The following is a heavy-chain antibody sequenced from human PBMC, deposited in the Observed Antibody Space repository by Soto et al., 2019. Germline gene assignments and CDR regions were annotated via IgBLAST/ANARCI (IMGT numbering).Heavy chain of an antibody. CDR1: GYTFTHYA. V-gene: IGHV1-3*01. J-gene: IGHJ5*02. Sequence: QVQLVQSGAEVKKPGASVKVSCTASGYTFTHYAIHWVRHAPGQRLEWMGFINAGSGNTKYSQTFQGRLTFTKDTSASTAYIDLSSLRSEDTAIYYCARGLAADGAWGQGMLVTVSS. CDR2: INAGSGNT. D-gene: IGHD6-13*01. CDR3: ARGLAADGA.